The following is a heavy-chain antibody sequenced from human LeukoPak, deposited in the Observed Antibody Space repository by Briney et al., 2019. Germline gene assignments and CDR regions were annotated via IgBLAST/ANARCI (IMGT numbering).Heavy chain of an antibody. CDR1: GFTLSSYR. Sequence: GGSLRLSCAASGFTLSSYRMNWVRQAPGKGLEWVSSISSSSSYIYYEDSVKGRFTISRDNVKNSLYLQMNSLRAEDTAVYYCARGRDSSSSYPGYWGQGTLVTVSS. V-gene: IGHV3-21*01. CDR3: ARGRDSSSSYPGY. CDR2: ISSSSSYI. J-gene: IGHJ4*02. D-gene: IGHD6-6*01.